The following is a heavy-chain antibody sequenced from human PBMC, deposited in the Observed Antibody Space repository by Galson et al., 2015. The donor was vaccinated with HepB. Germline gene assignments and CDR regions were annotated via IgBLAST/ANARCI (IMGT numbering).Heavy chain of an antibody. V-gene: IGHV3-23*01. CDR3: ARVYCSGGSFGGRGYVDY. CDR1: GFTFSSYA. J-gene: IGHJ4*02. CDR2: ISGSGGST. D-gene: IGHD2-15*01. Sequence: SLRLSCAASGFTFSSYAMSWVRQAPGKGLEWVSGISGSGGSTYYADSVKGRFTISRDNSKNTLYVQMNSLRAEDTAVYYCARVYCSGGSFGGRGYVDYWGQGTLVTVSS.